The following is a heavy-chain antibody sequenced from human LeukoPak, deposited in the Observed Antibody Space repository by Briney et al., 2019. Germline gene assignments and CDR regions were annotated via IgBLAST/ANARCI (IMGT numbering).Heavy chain of an antibody. Sequence: GGSLRLSCAASGFTFSSYSMNWVRQAPGKGLEWVSSISSSSSYIYYADSVKGRFTISRDNAKNSLYLQMNSLRAEDTAVYYCARGEGYCSSTSCYSYGMDVWGQGTTVTVSS. CDR1: GFTFSSYS. CDR3: ARGEGYCSSTSCYSYGMDV. D-gene: IGHD2-2*02. V-gene: IGHV3-21*01. J-gene: IGHJ6*02. CDR2: ISSSSSYI.